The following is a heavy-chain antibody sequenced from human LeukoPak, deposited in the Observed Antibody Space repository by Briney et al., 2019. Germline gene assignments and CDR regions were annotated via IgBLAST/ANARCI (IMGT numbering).Heavy chain of an antibody. CDR1: GGSISSYY. V-gene: IGHV4-59*01. J-gene: IGHJ3*02. CDR3: ARDRQLADAFDI. D-gene: IGHD6-6*01. CDR2: IYYSGST. Sequence: KPSETLSLTCTVSGGSISSYYWSWLRQPPGKGLEWSGYIYYSGSTNYNPSLKSRVTISVDTSKNQFSLKLSSVTAADTAVYYCARDRQLADAFDIWGQGTMVTVSS.